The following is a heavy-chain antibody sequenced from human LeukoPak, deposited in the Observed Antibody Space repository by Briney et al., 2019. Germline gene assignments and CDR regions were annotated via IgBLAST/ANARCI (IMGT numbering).Heavy chain of an antibody. J-gene: IGHJ4*02. CDR3: ARDASVPAAGSDY. CDR2: ISRRSTYI. V-gene: IGHV3-21*01. D-gene: IGHD6-13*01. CDR1: GFTFSSYT. Sequence: KAGGSLRLSCAASGFTFSSYTMNWVRQAPGKGLEWVSSISRRSTYIYYADSVKGRFTISRDNAKNSLFLQMNSLRAEDTAVYYCARDASVPAAGSDYWGQGTLVTVSS.